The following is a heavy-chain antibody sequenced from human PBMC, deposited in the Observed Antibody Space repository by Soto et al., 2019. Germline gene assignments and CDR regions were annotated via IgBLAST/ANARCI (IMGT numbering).Heavy chain of an antibody. CDR2: IIPILGIA. D-gene: IGHD3-3*02. Sequence: SVKVSCKASGGTFSSYTISWVRQAPGQGLEWMGRIIPILGIANYAQKFQGRVTITADKSTSTAYMELSSLRSEDTAVYYCASTGNFGDYYYYYMDVWGKGTTVTVSS. V-gene: IGHV1-69*02. CDR1: GGTFSSYT. J-gene: IGHJ6*03. CDR3: ASTGNFGDYYYYYMDV.